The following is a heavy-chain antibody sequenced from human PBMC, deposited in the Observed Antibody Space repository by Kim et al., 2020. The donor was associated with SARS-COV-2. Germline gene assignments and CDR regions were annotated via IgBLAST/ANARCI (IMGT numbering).Heavy chain of an antibody. D-gene: IGHD3-22*01. V-gene: IGHV3-48*02. CDR1: GFSFSSYS. Sequence: GGSLRLSCAASGFSFSSYSMNWVRQAPGKGLEWVSYIGSTGRTIDYADSVKGRFTISRDNAKNSLYLQMNSLRDEDTAVYYSARDGYYDSSAYYYDDAFDIWGQGTLVTVSS. J-gene: IGHJ3*02. CDR2: IGSTGRTI. CDR3: ARDGYYDSSAYYYDDAFDI.